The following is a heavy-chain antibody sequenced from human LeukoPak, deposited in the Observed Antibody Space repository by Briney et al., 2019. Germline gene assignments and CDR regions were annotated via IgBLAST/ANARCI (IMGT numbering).Heavy chain of an antibody. Sequence: SETLSLTCTVSGGSISSHYWSWIRQPPGKGLEWIGYIYYSGSTNYNPSLKSRVTISVDTSKNQFSLKLSSVTAADTAVYYCARRAVVTPGAFDIWGQGTMVTVSS. J-gene: IGHJ3*02. CDR1: GGSISSHY. D-gene: IGHD4-23*01. V-gene: IGHV4-59*08. CDR3: ARRAVVTPGAFDI. CDR2: IYYSGST.